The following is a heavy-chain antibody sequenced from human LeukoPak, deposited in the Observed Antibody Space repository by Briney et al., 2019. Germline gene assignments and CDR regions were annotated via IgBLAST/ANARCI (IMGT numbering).Heavy chain of an antibody. V-gene: IGHV1-69*04. CDR3: VRDVRYYYDSSGYYNWFDP. Sequence: ASVKVSCKASGGTFSSYAISWVRQAPGQGLEWMGRIIPILGIANYAQKFQGRVTITADKSTSTAYMELSSLRSEDTAVYYCVRDVRYYYDSSGYYNWFDPWGQGTLVTVSS. CDR1: GGTFSSYA. D-gene: IGHD3-22*01. J-gene: IGHJ5*02. CDR2: IIPILGIA.